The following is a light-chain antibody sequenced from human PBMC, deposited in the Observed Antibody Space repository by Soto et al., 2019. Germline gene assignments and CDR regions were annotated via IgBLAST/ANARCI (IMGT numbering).Light chain of an antibody. V-gene: IGKV3-11*01. J-gene: IGKJ3*01. CDR3: QQRSNWPPGFT. CDR1: QSVSSY. CDR2: DAS. Sequence: EIVLTQSPATLSLSPGERATLSCRASQSVSSYLAWYQQKPGQAPRLLIYDASNRATGIPARFSGSGSGTDLTLTISSLEPEDFAVYDCQQRSNWPPGFTFGPGTKVDIK.